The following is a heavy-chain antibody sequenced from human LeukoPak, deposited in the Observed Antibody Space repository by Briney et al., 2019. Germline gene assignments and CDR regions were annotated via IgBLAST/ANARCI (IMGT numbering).Heavy chain of an antibody. J-gene: IGHJ6*02. CDR1: GFTFSSYG. V-gene: IGHV3-30*18. CDR2: ISYDGSNK. D-gene: IGHD3-10*01. CDR3: AKESMENTYYYYGMDV. Sequence: GGSLRLSCAASGFTFSSYGMHWVRQAPGKGLEWVAVISYDGSNKYYADSVKGRFTISRDNSKNTLYLQMNSLRAEDTAVYYCAKESMENTYYYYGMDVWGQGTTVTVSS.